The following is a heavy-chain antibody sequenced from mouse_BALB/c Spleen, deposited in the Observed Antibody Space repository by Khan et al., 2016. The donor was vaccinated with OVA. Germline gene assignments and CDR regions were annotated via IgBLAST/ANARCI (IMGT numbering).Heavy chain of an antibody. V-gene: IGHV5-6*01. CDR3: AREGFYGYYFDY. D-gene: IGHD2-2*01. Sequence: EVELVESGGDLVKPGGSLKLSCAASGFTFSSYGMSWVRQTPDKRLEWVATISSGGSYTYYPDSVKGRSTISRDTANNTLYLQISSLKSEDTAMYYFAREGFYGYYFDYGGQGTTLTVSS. J-gene: IGHJ2*01. CDR2: ISSGGSYT. CDR1: GFTFSSYG.